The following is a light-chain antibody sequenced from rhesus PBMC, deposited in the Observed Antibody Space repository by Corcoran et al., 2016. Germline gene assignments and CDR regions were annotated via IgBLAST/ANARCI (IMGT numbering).Light chain of an antibody. Sequence: DIQMTQSPSSLSASVGDTVTITCRASQGISSYLNWFQQKPGKAPKLLFYAASSLESGGPSRFSGSGSGTEFPLTISSLQPEDFAAYYCLQHTSYPLTFGGGTKVEIK. CDR2: AAS. J-gene: IGKJ4*01. CDR1: QGISSY. CDR3: LQHTSYPLT. V-gene: IGKV1-28*01.